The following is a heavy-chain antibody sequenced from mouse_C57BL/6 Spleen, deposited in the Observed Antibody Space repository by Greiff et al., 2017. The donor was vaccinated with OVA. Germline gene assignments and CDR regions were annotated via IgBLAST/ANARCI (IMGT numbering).Heavy chain of an antibody. CDR3: ARDYYYGSSHWYFDV. D-gene: IGHD1-1*01. J-gene: IGHJ1*03. Sequence: QVQLQQPGAELVMPGASVKLSCKASGYTFTSYWMHWVKQRPGQGLEWIGEIDPSDSYTNYNQKFKGKSTLTVDKSSSTAYMQLSSLTSEDSAVYDCARDYYYGSSHWYFDVWGTGTTVTVSS. CDR2: IDPSDSYT. CDR1: GYTFTSYW. V-gene: IGHV1-69*01.